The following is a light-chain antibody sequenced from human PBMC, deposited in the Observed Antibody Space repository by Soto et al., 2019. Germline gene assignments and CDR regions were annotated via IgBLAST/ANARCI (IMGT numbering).Light chain of an antibody. Sequence: QSVLTRPPSVSGAPGQRVTISCTRSSSNIGAGYDVHWYQQLPGTAPKLLISGNSNRPSGVPDRFSGSKSGTSASLAITGLQAEDEADYYCQSYDSSLSGWVFGGGTKLTVL. CDR3: QSYDSSLSGWV. J-gene: IGLJ3*02. CDR2: GNS. V-gene: IGLV1-40*01. CDR1: SSNIGAGYD.